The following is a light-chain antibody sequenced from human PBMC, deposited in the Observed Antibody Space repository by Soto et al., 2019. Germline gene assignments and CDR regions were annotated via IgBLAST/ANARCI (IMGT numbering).Light chain of an antibody. V-gene: IGLV2-14*01. CDR3: SSYTTSSTLVV. J-gene: IGLJ2*01. CDR1: SSDVGDYNY. CDR2: DGN. Sequence: QSALTQPASVSGSPGQSITISCTGTSSDVGDYNYVSWYQQHPGKAPKLMIYDGNNRPSGVSNRFSGSKSGNTASLTISGLQAVDEADYYCSSYTTSSTLVVFGGGTKLTVL.